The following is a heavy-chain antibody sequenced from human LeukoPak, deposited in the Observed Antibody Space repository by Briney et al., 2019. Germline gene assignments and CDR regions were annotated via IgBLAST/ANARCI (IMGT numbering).Heavy chain of an antibody. J-gene: IGHJ4*02. CDR1: GYTFTGYY. Sequence: ASVKVSCKTSGYTFTGYYMHWVRQAPGQGLEWMGWINPNSGGTNYAQKFQGRVTMTRDTPISTAYMELSGLRSDDTAVYYCARDLYGGNSELDYWGQGTLVTVSS. CDR2: INPNSGGT. CDR3: ARDLYGGNSELDY. D-gene: IGHD4-23*01. V-gene: IGHV1-2*02.